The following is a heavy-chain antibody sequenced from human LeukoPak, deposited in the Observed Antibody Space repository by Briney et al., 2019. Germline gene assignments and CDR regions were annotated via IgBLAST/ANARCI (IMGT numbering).Heavy chain of an antibody. Sequence: SETLSLTCTVSGGSISSGSYYWSWIRQPAGKGLEWIGRIYTSGSTNYNPSLKSRVTISVDTSKNQFSLKLSSVTAADTAVYYCARVSSSSSTVDYWGQGTLVTVSS. CDR1: GGSISSGSYY. J-gene: IGHJ4*02. V-gene: IGHV4-61*02. CDR3: ARVSSSSSTVDY. CDR2: IYTSGST. D-gene: IGHD6-13*01.